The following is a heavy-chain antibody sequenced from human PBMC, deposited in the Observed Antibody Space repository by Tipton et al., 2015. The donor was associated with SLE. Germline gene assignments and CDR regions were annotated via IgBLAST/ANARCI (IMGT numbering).Heavy chain of an antibody. J-gene: IGHJ3*02. CDR3: ARGSSGSYGGAFDI. CDR1: GGSFSGYY. CDR2: INHSGST. D-gene: IGHD1-26*01. Sequence: TLSLTCAVYGGSFSGYYWSWIRQPPGKGLEWIGEINHSGSTNYNPSLKSRVTISVDTSKNRFSRKLSSVTGADTAVYYCARGSSGSYGGAFDIWGKGTMVTVSS. V-gene: IGHV4-34*01.